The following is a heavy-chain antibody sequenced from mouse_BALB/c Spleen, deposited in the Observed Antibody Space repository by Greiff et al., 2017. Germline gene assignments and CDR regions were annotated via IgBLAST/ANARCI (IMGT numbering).Heavy chain of an antibody. D-gene: IGHD2-1*01. CDR3: ARSLYYTYAMDY. CDR2: IDPANGNT. V-gene: IGHV14-3*02. J-gene: IGHJ4*01. CDR1: GFNIKDTY. Sequence: VRLQQSGAELVKPGASVKLSCTASGFNIKDTYMHWVKQRPEQGLEWIGRIDPANGNTKYDPKFQGKATITADTSSNTAYLQLSSLTSEDTTVYYCARSLYYTYAMDYWGQGTSVTVSS.